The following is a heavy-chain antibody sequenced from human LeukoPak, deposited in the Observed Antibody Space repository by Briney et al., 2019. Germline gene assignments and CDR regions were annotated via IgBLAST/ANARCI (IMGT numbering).Heavy chain of an antibody. CDR1: GFSVNNLY. CDR3: ARDGEYSYGYGFDY. Sequence: GGSLRLTCAASGFSVNNLYMSWVRQAPGKGLEWVSVIYSGDRTYYADSVKGRFTISRDTSKNTVYLQMNSLRPEETAVYYCARDGEYSYGYGFDYWGQGTLVTVSS. D-gene: IGHD5-18*01. CDR2: IYSGDRT. J-gene: IGHJ4*02. V-gene: IGHV3-66*01.